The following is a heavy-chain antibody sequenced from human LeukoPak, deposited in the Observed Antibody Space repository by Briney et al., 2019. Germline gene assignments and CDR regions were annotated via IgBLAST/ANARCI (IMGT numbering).Heavy chain of an antibody. Sequence: GESLKISCKASEYNFPNYWIAWVRHMPGKGLELMGLVYPADSDTRYSPSFQGQVSISVDKSINTAYLQWSSLKASDTAVYYCARRGTRSAYYFDYWGQGTLVIVSS. CDR1: EYNFPNYW. V-gene: IGHV5-51*01. CDR2: VYPADSDT. CDR3: ARRGTRSAYYFDY. J-gene: IGHJ4*02.